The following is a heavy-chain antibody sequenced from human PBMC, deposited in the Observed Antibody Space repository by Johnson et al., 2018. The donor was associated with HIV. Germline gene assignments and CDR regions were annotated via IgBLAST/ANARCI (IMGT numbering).Heavy chain of an antibody. CDR3: ARWNFAFDV. CDR2: INQDGSEK. V-gene: IGHV3-7*01. Sequence: EQLVESGGGVVQPGRSLRLSCAASGFTFSVCWMGWVRQAPGEGLEWVASINQDGSEKRYADSVKGRFTISRDTAENSMYLQMNSLRAEDTAVYYGARWNFAFDVWDQGTMVTVSS. J-gene: IGHJ3*01. D-gene: IGHD1-7*01. CDR1: GFTFSVCW.